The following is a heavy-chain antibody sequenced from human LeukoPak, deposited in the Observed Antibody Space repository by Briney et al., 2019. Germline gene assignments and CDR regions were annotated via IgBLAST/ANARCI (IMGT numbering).Heavy chain of an antibody. V-gene: IGHV3-23*01. Sequence: GGSLRLSCAASGFSFRTYGMSWVRQAPGKRLEWVSGISGSGDNTHNADFVKGRFTISRDNSKNTLYLQMNSLRAEDTAVYYCAKIAETSGIYGQGYDYWGQGTLVTVSS. CDR3: AKIAETSGIYGQGYDY. CDR2: ISGSGDNT. CDR1: GFSFRTYG. D-gene: IGHD1-26*01. J-gene: IGHJ4*02.